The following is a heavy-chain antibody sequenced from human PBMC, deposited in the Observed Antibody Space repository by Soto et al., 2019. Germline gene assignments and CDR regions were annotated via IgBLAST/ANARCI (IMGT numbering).Heavy chain of an antibody. J-gene: IGHJ6*03. D-gene: IGHD3-10*01. Sequence: GGSLRLSCAASGFTFSSYAMSWVRQAPGKGLEWVSAISGSGGSTYYADSVKGRFTISRDNSKNTLYLQMNSLRAEDTAVYYCAKVPPGGFGELLFWNYYYYMDVWGKGTTVTVSS. CDR1: GFTFSSYA. CDR2: ISGSGGST. CDR3: AKVPPGGFGELLFWNYYYYMDV. V-gene: IGHV3-23*01.